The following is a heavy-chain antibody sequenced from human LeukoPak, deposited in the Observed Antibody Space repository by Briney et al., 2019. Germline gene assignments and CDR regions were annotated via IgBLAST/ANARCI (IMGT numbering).Heavy chain of an antibody. J-gene: IGHJ4*02. V-gene: IGHV4-61*02. CDR3: AREDVDTGSDY. D-gene: IGHD5-18*01. Sequence: PSQTLSLTCSVSGASISRGTYHWSWIRQAAGKGLEWIGRIYSSGAPSYNPSLRSRVTISGDTSKNQFALKLTSVTAADTAVYYCAREDVDTGSDYWGQGILVTVSS. CDR1: GASISRGTYH. CDR2: IYSSGAP.